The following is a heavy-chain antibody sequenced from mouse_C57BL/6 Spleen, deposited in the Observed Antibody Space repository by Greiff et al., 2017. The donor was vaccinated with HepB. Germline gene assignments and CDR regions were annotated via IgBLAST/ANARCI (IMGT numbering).Heavy chain of an antibody. CDR2: IDPSDSYT. CDR3: AYGSSYGYFDV. V-gene: IGHV1-69*01. D-gene: IGHD1-1*01. CDR1: GYTFTSYW. Sequence: QVQLQQSGAELVMPGASVKLSCKASGYTFTSYWMHWVKQRPGQGLEWIGEIDPSDSYTNYNQKFKGKSTLTVDKSSSTAYMQLSSLTSEDSAVYYCAYGSSYGYFDVWGTGTTVTVSS. J-gene: IGHJ1*03.